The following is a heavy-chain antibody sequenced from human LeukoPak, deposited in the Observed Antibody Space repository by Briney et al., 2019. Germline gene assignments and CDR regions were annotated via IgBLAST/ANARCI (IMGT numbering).Heavy chain of an antibody. CDR3: ARPYGAAGLD. Sequence: PSETLSLTCTVSGGSISSSSYYWGWIRQPPGKGMESIGSIYYSGSTYYNPSLKSRVTISVDTSKNQFSLKLSSVTAADTAVYYCARPYGAAGLDWGQGTLVTVSS. CDR2: IYYSGST. J-gene: IGHJ4*02. V-gene: IGHV4-39*01. CDR1: GGSISSSSYY. D-gene: IGHD4-17*01.